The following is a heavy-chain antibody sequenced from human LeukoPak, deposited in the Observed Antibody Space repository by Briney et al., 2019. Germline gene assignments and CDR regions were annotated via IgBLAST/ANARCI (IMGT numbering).Heavy chain of an antibody. CDR3: ARARSSSGWAPFDY. D-gene: IGHD6-19*01. CDR1: GYTFTGYY. J-gene: IGHJ4*02. CDR2: INPNSGGT. Sequence: GASVKVSCKASGYTFTGYYMHWVRQAPGQGLEWMGWINPNSGGTNYAQKFQGRVTMTRDTSISTAYMELSRLRSDDTAVYYCARARSSSGWAPFDYWGQGTLVTVSS. V-gene: IGHV1-2*02.